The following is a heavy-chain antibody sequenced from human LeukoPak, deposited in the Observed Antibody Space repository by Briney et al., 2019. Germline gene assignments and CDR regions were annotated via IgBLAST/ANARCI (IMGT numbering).Heavy chain of an antibody. J-gene: IGHJ4*02. CDR3: AKAGGSNRSYSSSWYYFDY. CDR1: GFTFSSYA. Sequence: GGSLRLSWAASGFTFSSYAMSWVRQAPGKGLEWVSAISGSGGSTYYADSVKGRFTISRDNSKNTLYLQMNSLRAEDTAVYYCAKAGGSNRSYSSSWYYFDYWGQGTLVTVSS. V-gene: IGHV3-23*01. CDR2: ISGSGGST. D-gene: IGHD6-13*01.